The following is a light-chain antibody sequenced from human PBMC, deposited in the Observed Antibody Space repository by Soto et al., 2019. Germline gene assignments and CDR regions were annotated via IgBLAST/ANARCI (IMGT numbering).Light chain of an antibody. CDR1: QSVSSSF. CDR3: QQYVSSPWA. Sequence: EIVLAQSPGTLSLSPGESATLSCRAGQSVSSSFLAWYQQKAGQAPRLLIYGASRRATGIPDRFSGSGSGTDFTLTISRLEPEDFAVYYCQQYVSSPWAFGQGTKVDIK. V-gene: IGKV3-20*01. CDR2: GAS. J-gene: IGKJ1*01.